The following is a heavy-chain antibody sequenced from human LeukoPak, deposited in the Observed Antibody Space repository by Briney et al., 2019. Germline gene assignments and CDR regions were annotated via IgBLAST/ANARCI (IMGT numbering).Heavy chain of an antibody. CDR2: ISAYNGNT. J-gene: IGHJ4*02. V-gene: IGHV1-18*01. Sequence: ASVKVSCKASGYTFTSYGISWLRQAPGQGLEWMGWISAYNGNTNYVQKLQGRVTMTTDTSTSTAYMELRSLRSDDTAVYYCARVAFDEYFDYWGQGTLVTVSS. D-gene: IGHD3-3*02. CDR3: ARVAFDEYFDY. CDR1: GYTFTSYG.